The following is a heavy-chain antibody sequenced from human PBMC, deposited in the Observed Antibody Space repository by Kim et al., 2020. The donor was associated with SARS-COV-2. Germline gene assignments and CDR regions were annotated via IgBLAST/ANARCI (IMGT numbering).Heavy chain of an antibody. CDR3: VRFTSGRFHL. Sequence: SETLSLTCAVSGASINSENLWSWVRQSPDKGLDWIGEVSHRGSNYKPSLRGRLNLSMDKSKNQISLVLTAMSAADTSIYYWVRFTSGRFHLWGQGILVTVSS. V-gene: IGHV4-4*02. D-gene: IGHD3-10*01. J-gene: IGHJ4*02. CDR1: GASINSENL. CDR2: VSHRGS.